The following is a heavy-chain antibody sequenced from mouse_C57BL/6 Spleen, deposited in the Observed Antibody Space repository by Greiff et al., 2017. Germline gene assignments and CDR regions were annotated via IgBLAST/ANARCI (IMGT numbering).Heavy chain of an antibody. CDR2: IWSGGST. D-gene: IGHD2-4*01. Sequence: VKLEESGPGLVQPSQSLSITCTVSGFSLTSYGVHWVRQSPGKGLEWLGVIWSGGSTDYNAAFISRLSISKDNSKSQVFFKMNSLQADDTAIYYCARNRGYDYDGAWFAYWGQGTLVTVSA. CDR1: GFSLTSYG. V-gene: IGHV2-2*01. J-gene: IGHJ3*01. CDR3: ARNRGYDYDGAWFAY.